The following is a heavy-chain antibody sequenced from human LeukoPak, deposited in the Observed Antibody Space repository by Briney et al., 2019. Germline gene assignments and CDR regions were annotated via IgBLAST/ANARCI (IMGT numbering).Heavy chain of an antibody. CDR1: GFTFSSYG. V-gene: IGHV3-33*06. Sequence: PGRSLRLSCAASGFTFSSYGMHWVRQAPGKGLEWVAVIWYDRSNKYYADSVKGRFTISRDNSKNTLYLQMNSLRAEDTAVYYCAKGGYYDSNGYFDYWGQGTLVTVSS. J-gene: IGHJ4*02. D-gene: IGHD3-22*01. CDR2: IWYDRSNK. CDR3: AKGGYYDSNGYFDY.